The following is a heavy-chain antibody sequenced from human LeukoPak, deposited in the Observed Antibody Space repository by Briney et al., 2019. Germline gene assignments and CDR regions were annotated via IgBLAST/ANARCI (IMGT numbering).Heavy chain of an antibody. Sequence: PGGSLGLSCAASGFTVSSNYMSWVRQAPGKGLEWGSVIYSGGSTYYADSVKGRFTISRDNSKNTLYLQMNSLRAEDTAVYYCARGPSIAAAGTTFPFDYWGQGTLVTVSS. V-gene: IGHV3-53*01. J-gene: IGHJ4*02. CDR2: IYSGGST. CDR1: GFTVSSNY. CDR3: ARGPSIAAAGTTFPFDY. D-gene: IGHD6-13*01.